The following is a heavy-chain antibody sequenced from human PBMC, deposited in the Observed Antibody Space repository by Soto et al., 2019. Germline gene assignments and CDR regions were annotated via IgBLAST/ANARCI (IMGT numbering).Heavy chain of an antibody. CDR2: IFYSGST. Sequence: QLQLQESGPGLVKPSATLSLTCTDSGASISSGTYYWGWIRQPPGKGLEWIGSIFYSGSTYYNPSLQSRLTISLEKSKNQFSLNLSSVTAADTAVYYCARRGRTGFGELLPAFDYWGQGTLVTVSS. J-gene: IGHJ4*02. V-gene: IGHV4-39*01. CDR3: ARRGRTGFGELLPAFDY. CDR1: GASISSGTYY. D-gene: IGHD3-10*01.